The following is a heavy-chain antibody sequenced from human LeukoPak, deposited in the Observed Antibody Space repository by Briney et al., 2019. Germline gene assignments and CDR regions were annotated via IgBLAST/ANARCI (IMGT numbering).Heavy chain of an antibody. V-gene: IGHV3-21*01. Sequence: GSPRLSRAPSGFTFSSYSINWVREAPGNGLGSVSSISTTSSNIYYTASVKGRFTISRDNAKNPLYLQMNSLTAEDTAMYYCARAYVKVAVAGIYYFDYWGQGTLVTVSS. D-gene: IGHD6-19*01. CDR1: GFTFSSYS. J-gene: IGHJ4*02. CDR2: ISTTSSNI. CDR3: ARAYVKVAVAGIYYFDY.